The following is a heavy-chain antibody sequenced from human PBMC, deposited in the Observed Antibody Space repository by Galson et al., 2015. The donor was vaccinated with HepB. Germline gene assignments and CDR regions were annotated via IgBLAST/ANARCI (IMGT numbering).Heavy chain of an antibody. CDR3: ARTYYYVWGSYRLPHRNYYYYYYGMDV. D-gene: IGHD3-16*02. J-gene: IGHJ6*02. CDR2: IIPIFGTA. Sequence: SVKVSCKASGGTFSSYAISWVRQAPGQGLEWMGGIIPIFGTANYAQKFQGRVTITADKSTSTAYMELSSLRSEDTAVYYCARTYYYVWGSYRLPHRNYYYYYYGMDVWGQGTTVTVSS. CDR1: GGTFSSYA. V-gene: IGHV1-69*06.